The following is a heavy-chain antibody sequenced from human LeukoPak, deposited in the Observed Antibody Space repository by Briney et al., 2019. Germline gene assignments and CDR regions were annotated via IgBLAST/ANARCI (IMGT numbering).Heavy chain of an antibody. J-gene: IGHJ4*02. CDR3: AVNHYCSGGSCSPYYFDY. V-gene: IGHV4-30-4*08. Sequence: PSQTLSLTCTASGGSISSGDYYWSWIRQPPGKGLEWIGYIYYSGSTYYNPSLKSRVTISVDTSKNQFSLKLSSVTAADTAVYYCAVNHYCSGGSCSPYYFDYWGQGTLVTVSS. D-gene: IGHD2-15*01. CDR2: IYYSGST. CDR1: GGSISSGDYY.